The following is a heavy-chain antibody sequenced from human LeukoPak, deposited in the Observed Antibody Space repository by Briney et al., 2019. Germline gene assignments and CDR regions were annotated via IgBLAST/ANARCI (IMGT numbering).Heavy chain of an antibody. CDR2: ISGSGGST. J-gene: IGHJ4*02. D-gene: IGHD6-19*01. V-gene: IGHV3-23*01. Sequence: GALRLSCAASGFTFSSYAMSWVRQAPGNGLEWVSAISGSGGSTYYADSVKGRFTISRDNSKNTLYLQMNSLRAEDTAVYYCAKPYGDGWYYFDYWGQGTLVTVSS. CDR1: GFTFSSYA. CDR3: AKPYGDGWYYFDY.